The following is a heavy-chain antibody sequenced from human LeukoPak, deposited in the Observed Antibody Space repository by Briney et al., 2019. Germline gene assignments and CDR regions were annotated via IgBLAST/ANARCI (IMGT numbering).Heavy chain of an antibody. CDR2: ISYDGSNK. CDR1: GFIFSSYA. Sequence: GGSLRLSCAASGFIFSSYAMHWVRQAPGKVLEWVAVISYDGSNKYYADSVEGRFIISRDNSRNTLYLQMNSLRAEDTAVYYCARGSGYLETFDYWGQGTLVTVSS. J-gene: IGHJ4*02. V-gene: IGHV3-30*04. CDR3: ARGSGYLETFDY. D-gene: IGHD3-22*01.